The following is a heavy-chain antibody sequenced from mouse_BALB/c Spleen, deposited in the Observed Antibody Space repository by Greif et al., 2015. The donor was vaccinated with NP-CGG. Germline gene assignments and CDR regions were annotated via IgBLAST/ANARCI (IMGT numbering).Heavy chain of an antibody. Sequence: QVHVKQSGAELVKPGASVKLSCKASGYTFTSYYMYWVKQRPGQGLEWIGEINPSNGGTNFNEKFKSKATLTVDKSSSTAYMQLSSLTSEDSAVYYCTRGGGYDRVDYWGQGTSVTVSS. J-gene: IGHJ4*01. D-gene: IGHD2-2*01. CDR2: INPSNGGT. V-gene: IGHV1S81*02. CDR3: TRGGGYDRVDY. CDR1: GYTFTSYY.